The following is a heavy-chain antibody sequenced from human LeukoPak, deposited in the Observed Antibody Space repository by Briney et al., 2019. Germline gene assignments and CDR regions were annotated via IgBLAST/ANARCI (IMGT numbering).Heavy chain of an antibody. V-gene: IGHV5-51*01. CDR1: GYSFSTYW. CDR2: IYPGDSDT. D-gene: IGHD6-19*01. J-gene: IGHJ3*02. Sequence: GECLKISCKGSGYSFSTYWIGWVRQMPGKGLEWMGIIYPGDSDTRYSPSFQGQVTISADKSISTAYLQWSSLKASDSAMYYCARKNGIAVPTDAIDIWGQGTMVSVSS. CDR3: ARKNGIAVPTDAIDI.